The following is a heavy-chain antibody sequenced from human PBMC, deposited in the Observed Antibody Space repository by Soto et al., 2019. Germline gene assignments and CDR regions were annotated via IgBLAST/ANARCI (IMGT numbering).Heavy chain of an antibody. V-gene: IGHV4-39*01. CDR3: ASPTLGAFDI. CDR1: GGSISSSNYY. CDR2: IYYSGST. Sequence: XGTLSLTCTVSGGSISSSNYYWGWIRQPPGKGLEWIGSIYYSGSTSYNSSLKSRVTISVDTSKNQFSLRLSSVTAADTAVYYCASPTLGAFDIWGQGTMVTVSS. J-gene: IGHJ3*02. D-gene: IGHD3-16*01.